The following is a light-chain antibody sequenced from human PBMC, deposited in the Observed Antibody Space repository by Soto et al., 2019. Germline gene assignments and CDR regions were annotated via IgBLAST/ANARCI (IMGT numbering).Light chain of an antibody. V-gene: IGLV2-23*01. J-gene: IGLJ2*01. CDR3: FSYAGSSTGV. CDR2: EGS. CDR1: SSDVGSYNL. Sequence: QSVLTQPASVSGSPGQSITISCTGTSSDVGSYNLVSWYQQHPGKAPKLMIYEGSKRPSGVSNRFSGSKSGNTASLTISGLQAEDEADYYCFSYAGSSTGVFGGGTKLTVL.